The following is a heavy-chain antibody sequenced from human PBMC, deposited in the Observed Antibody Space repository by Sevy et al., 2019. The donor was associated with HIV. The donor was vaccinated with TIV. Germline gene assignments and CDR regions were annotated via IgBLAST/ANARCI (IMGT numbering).Heavy chain of an antibody. CDR3: ARSESYATTLDL. V-gene: IGHV4-59*11. Sequence: SETLSLTCTVSGGSISSHYWSWIRQPPGKGLEWIGYIYYSGNTNYNPSLKSRVTISIDTYNNKSFLKLNSVTAADTAVYYCARSESYATTLDLWGRGTLVTVSS. CDR2: IYYSGNT. CDR1: GGSISSHY. D-gene: IGHD2-15*01. J-gene: IGHJ2*01.